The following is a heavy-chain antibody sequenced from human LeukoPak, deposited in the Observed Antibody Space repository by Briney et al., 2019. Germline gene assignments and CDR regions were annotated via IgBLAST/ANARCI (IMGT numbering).Heavy chain of an antibody. J-gene: IGHJ4*02. D-gene: IGHD6-13*01. CDR1: GFTFSNYG. CDR3: AKDYRSSSWYYFDY. CDR2: ISYDGSNK. Sequence: GGSLRLSCAASGFTFSNYGMHWVRQAPGKGLEWVAVISYDGSNKYHADSVKGRFTISRDNSKNTLYLQMNSLRAEDTAVYYCAKDYRSSSWYYFDYWGQGTLVTVSS. V-gene: IGHV3-30*18.